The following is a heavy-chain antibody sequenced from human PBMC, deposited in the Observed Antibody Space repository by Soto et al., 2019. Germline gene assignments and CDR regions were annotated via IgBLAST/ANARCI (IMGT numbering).Heavy chain of an antibody. V-gene: IGHV3-23*01. Sequence: EVQLLESGGGLVQPGGSLRLSCAASGFTFSSYAMSWVRQAPGKGLEWVSAISGSGGSTYYADSVKGRFTISRDNSKNTLYLQRNSLRAEDTAVYYCATGKDLGVVAEPDCDYWGQGTLVTVSS. CDR1: GFTFSSYA. CDR2: ISGSGGST. D-gene: IGHD2-15*01. J-gene: IGHJ4*02. CDR3: ATGKDLGVVAEPDCDY.